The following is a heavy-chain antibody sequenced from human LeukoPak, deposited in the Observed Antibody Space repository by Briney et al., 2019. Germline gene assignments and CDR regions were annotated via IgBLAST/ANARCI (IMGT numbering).Heavy chain of an antibody. V-gene: IGHV4-31*03. Sequence: PSQTLSLTCTVSGGSISSGGYYWSWIRQHPGKGLEWIGYIYYSGSTYYNPSLKSRVTISVDTSKNQFPLKLSSVTAADTAVYYCARVGYYYDSSGYYSPYYFDYWGQGTLVTVSS. D-gene: IGHD3-22*01. CDR3: ARVGYYYDSSGYYSPYYFDY. CDR2: IYYSGST. J-gene: IGHJ4*02. CDR1: GGSISSGGYY.